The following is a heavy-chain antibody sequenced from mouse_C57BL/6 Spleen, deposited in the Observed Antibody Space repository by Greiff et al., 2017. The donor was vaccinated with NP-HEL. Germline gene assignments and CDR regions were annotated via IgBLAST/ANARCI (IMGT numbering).Heavy chain of an antibody. CDR2: IYPGDGDT. J-gene: IGHJ4*01. CDR3: ARGLTGTNTDYAMDY. Sequence: VQLQQSGPELVKPGASVKISCKASGYAFSSSWMNWVKQRPGKGLEWIGRIYPGDGDTNYNGKFKGKATLTADKSSSTAYMQLSSLTAEDSAVYFCARGLTGTNTDYAMDYWGQGTSVTVSS. V-gene: IGHV1-82*01. D-gene: IGHD4-1*01. CDR1: GYAFSSSW.